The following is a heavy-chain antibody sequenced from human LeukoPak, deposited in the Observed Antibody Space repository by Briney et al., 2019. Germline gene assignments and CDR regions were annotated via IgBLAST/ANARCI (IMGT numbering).Heavy chain of an antibody. Sequence: SETLSLTRTVSGGSISSYYWSWIRQPPRKGLEWIGYIYFSGSTNYNPSLKRRVTISVDTSKNQFSLKLSPVTAADTAVYYCARLVGGSSWYWVYFDYWGQGTLVTVSS. CDR3: ARLVGGSSWYWVYFDY. J-gene: IGHJ4*02. D-gene: IGHD6-13*01. V-gene: IGHV4-59*08. CDR1: GGSISSYY. CDR2: IYFSGST.